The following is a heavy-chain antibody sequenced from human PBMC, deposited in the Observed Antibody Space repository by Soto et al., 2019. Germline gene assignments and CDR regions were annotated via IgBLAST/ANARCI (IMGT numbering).Heavy chain of an antibody. V-gene: IGHV5-51*01. D-gene: IGHD3-10*01. Sequence: GESLKISCKGSGYSFTSYWIGWVRQMPGKGLEWMGIIYPGDSDTRYSPSFQGQVTISADKSISTAYLQWSSLKASDTAMYYCARLYYGSGSYYKNDYYYYYMDVWGKGTTVTVSS. CDR2: IYPGDSDT. J-gene: IGHJ6*03. CDR3: ARLYYGSGSYYKNDYYYYYMDV. CDR1: GYSFTSYW.